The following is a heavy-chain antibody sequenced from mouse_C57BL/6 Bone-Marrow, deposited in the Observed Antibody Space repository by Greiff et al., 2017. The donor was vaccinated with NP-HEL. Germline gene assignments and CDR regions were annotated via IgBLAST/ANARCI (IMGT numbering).Heavy chain of an antibody. Sequence: QVQLQQSGAELAKPGASVKLSCKASGYTFTSYWMHWVKQRPGQGLEWIGYINPSSGYTKYNQKFKDKATLTADKSSSTAYMQLSGLTYEDSAVYYCARAKYDYGDGFAYWGQGTLVTVSA. CDR3: ARAKYDYGDGFAY. CDR1: GYTFTSYW. D-gene: IGHD2-4*01. V-gene: IGHV1-7*01. J-gene: IGHJ3*01. CDR2: INPSSGYT.